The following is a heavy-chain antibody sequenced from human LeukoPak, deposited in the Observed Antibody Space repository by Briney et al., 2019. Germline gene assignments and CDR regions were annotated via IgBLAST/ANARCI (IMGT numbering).Heavy chain of an antibody. Sequence: GGSLRLSCAASGFTFDDYAMPWVRQAPGKGLEWVSGISWNSGSIGYADSVKGRFTISRDNAKNSLYLQVNSRRAEDTALYYCAKGLVGLSYYYGMDGWGQGTTVTV. CDR1: GFTFDDYA. CDR3: AKGLVGLSYYYGMDG. J-gene: IGHJ6*02. D-gene: IGHD3-10*01. CDR2: ISWNSGSI. V-gene: IGHV3-9*01.